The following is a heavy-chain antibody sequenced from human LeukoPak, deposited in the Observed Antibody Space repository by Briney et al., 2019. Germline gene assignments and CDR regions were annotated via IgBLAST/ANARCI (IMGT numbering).Heavy chain of an antibody. Sequence: SETLSLTCTVSGGSISSYYWSWIRQPPGKGLEWIGYIYYSGSTNYNPSLKSRVTISVDTSKNQFSLKLSSVTAADTAVYYCARGRGSGSYYNFDYWGQGTPVTVSS. CDR3: ARGRGSGSYYNFDY. CDR1: GGSISSYY. CDR2: IYYSGST. V-gene: IGHV4-59*01. D-gene: IGHD3-10*01. J-gene: IGHJ4*02.